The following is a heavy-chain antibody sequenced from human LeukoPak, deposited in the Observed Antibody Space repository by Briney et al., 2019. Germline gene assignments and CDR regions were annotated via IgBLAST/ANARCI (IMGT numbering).Heavy chain of an antibody. V-gene: IGHV1-69*05. CDR2: IIPIFGTA. CDR3: ARTGNGEYFQH. J-gene: IGHJ1*01. D-gene: IGHD1-14*01. Sequence: SVKVTCKASGGTFSSYAISWVRQAPGQGLEWMGRIIPIFGTANYAQKFQGRVTITTDESTSTAYMELSSLRSEDTAVYYCARTGNGEYFQHWGQGTLVTVSS. CDR1: GGTFSSYA.